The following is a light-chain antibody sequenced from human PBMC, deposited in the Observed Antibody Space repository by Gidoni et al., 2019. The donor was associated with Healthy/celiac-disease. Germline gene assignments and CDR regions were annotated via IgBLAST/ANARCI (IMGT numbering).Light chain of an antibody. CDR2: EDN. CDR1: SGSIASNY. V-gene: IGLV6-57*01. J-gene: IGLJ2*01. Sequence: NFMLTQPHSVSESPGKTVTISCTRSSGSIASNYVQWYQQRPGSSPTTVIYEDNQRPSGVPDRFSGSIDSSSNSASLTISGLKTEDEADYYCQSYDRNKVVFGGGTKLTVL. CDR3: QSYDRNKVV.